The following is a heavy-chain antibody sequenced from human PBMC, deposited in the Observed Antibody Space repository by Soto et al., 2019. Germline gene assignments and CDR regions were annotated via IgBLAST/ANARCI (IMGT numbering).Heavy chain of an antibody. Sequence: ASVKVSCKASGYTFTSYGISWVRQAPGQGLEWMGWISAYNGNTNYAQKLQGRVTMTTDTSTSTAYMELRSLRSDDTAVYYCAIKHRDFWSGYYANWFDPWGQGILVTVSS. J-gene: IGHJ5*02. CDR2: ISAYNGNT. V-gene: IGHV1-18*01. D-gene: IGHD3-3*01. CDR3: AIKHRDFWSGYYANWFDP. CDR1: GYTFTSYG.